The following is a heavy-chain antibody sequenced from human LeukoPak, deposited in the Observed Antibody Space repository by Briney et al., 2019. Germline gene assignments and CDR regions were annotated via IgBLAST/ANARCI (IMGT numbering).Heavy chain of an antibody. D-gene: IGHD6-13*01. CDR1: EFSVGSNY. V-gene: IGHV3-66*01. CDR2: IYSGGST. Sequence: PGGPLRLSCAASEFSVGSNYMTWVRQAPGKGPEWVSLIYSGGSTYYADSVKGRFTISRDNSMNTLYLQMNSLRAEDTAVYYCAKDYYGSSSEGYYFDYWGQGTLVTVSS. CDR3: AKDYYGSSSEGYYFDY. J-gene: IGHJ4*02.